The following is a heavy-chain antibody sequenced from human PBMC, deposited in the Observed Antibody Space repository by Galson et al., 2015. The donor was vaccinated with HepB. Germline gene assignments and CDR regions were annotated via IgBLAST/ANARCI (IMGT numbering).Heavy chain of an antibody. CDR1: GFTFSGSA. D-gene: IGHD6-13*01. J-gene: IGHJ4*02. CDR2: IRSKANSYAT. V-gene: IGHV3-73*01. Sequence: SLRLSCAASGFTFSGSAMHWVRQASGRGLEWVGRIRSKANSYATAYAASVKGRFTISRDDPKNTAYMQMNSLKTEDTAVYYCTRLGDLSGYSSLWGQGTLVTVSS. CDR3: TRLGDLSGYSSL.